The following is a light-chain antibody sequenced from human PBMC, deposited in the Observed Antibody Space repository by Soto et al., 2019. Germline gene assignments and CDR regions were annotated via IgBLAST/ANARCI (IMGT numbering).Light chain of an antibody. J-gene: IGKJ1*01. CDR2: DAS. Sequence: IVMTQSPATLSVSPGERATLSCRASQRVGSNLAWYQQKPGQAPRLLIYDASTRATGIPARFSGSGSGTEFTLTISSLQSEDFAVYYCQQYNNWPWTFGPGTKVDIK. CDR3: QQYNNWPWT. V-gene: IGKV3-15*01. CDR1: QRVGSN.